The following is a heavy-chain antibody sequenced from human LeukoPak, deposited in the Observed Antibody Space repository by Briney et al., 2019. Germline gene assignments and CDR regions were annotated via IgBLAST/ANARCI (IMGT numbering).Heavy chain of an antibody. V-gene: IGHV3-30-3*01. Sequence: GGSLRLSCAASGFTFSSYAMHWVRQAPCKGLEWVAVISYDGSNKYYADSVKGRFTISRDNSKNTLYLQMNSLRAEDTAVYYCARAPIIITMVRGVPYYYGMDVWGQGTTVTVSS. D-gene: IGHD3-10*01. CDR2: ISYDGSNK. CDR1: GFTFSSYA. J-gene: IGHJ6*02. CDR3: ARAPIIITMVRGVPYYYGMDV.